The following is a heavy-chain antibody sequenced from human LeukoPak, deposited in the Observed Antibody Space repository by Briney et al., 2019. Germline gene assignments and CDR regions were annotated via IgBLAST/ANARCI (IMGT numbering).Heavy chain of an antibody. J-gene: IGHJ4*02. CDR2: ISGSGRGSTT. CDR3: AKARYYDSSGYYFTN. CDR1: GFTFSSYA. V-gene: IGHV3-23*01. Sequence: GGSLRLSCAASGFTFSSYALSWVRQAPGKGLEWVSNISGSGRGSTTYYADSVKGRFTISRDNAKNSLYLQMNSLRAEDMALYYCAKARYYDSSGYYFTNWGQGTLVTVSS. D-gene: IGHD3-22*01.